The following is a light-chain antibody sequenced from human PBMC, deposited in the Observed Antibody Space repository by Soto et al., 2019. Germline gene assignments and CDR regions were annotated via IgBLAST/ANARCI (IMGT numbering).Light chain of an antibody. Sequence: QSVLTQSPSASASLGASVKLTCTLSSGHSSYAIAWHQQQPQKGPRYLMKLNSDGRHSKGDGIPARFSGSSSWAERYLTVSSLQSEDEADYYCQTWGTGIQVFGGGTKLTVL. CDR1: SGHSSYA. J-gene: IGLJ2*01. V-gene: IGLV4-69*01. CDR2: LNSDGRH. CDR3: QTWGTGIQV.